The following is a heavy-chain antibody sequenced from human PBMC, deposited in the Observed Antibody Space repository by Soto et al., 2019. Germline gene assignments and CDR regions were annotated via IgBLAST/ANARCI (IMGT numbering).Heavy chain of an antibody. J-gene: IGHJ6*02. Sequence: SETLSLTCAVYGGSFSGYYWSWIRQPPGKGLEWVGEINHSGSTNYNPSLKSRVTISVDTSKNQFSLKLSSVTAADTAVYYCARGDSSSLYYYYGVGVWGQGTTVTVSS. CDR3: ARGDSSSLYYYYGVGV. V-gene: IGHV4-34*01. CDR2: INHSGST. D-gene: IGHD6-6*01. CDR1: GGSFSGYY.